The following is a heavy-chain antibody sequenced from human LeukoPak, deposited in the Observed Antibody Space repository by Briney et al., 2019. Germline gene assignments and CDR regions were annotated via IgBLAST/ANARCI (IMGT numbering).Heavy chain of an antibody. D-gene: IGHD2-15*01. V-gene: IGHV3-33*01. CDR3: ARAQDYCSGSTCYGYFQY. Sequence: PGRSLRLSCAASGFPFSSYGMHWVRQAPGKGLEWVAVIWYDGSKKYYGGSVKGRFTISSDNSKNTLYLQMNSLKAEDTAIYYCARAQDYCSGSTCYGYFQYWGQGTLVTVSS. CDR1: GFPFSSYG. J-gene: IGHJ1*01. CDR2: IWYDGSKK.